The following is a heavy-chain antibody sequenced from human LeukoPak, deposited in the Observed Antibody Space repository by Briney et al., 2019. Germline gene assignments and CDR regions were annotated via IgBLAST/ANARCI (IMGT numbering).Heavy chain of an antibody. Sequence: SETLSLTCTVSGGSISSSSYYWGWIRQPPGKGLEWIGSIYYSGSTYYNPSLKSRVTISVDTSKNQFSLKLSSVTAADTAVYYCARDNDYYGSGSYYDYWGQGTLVTVSS. CDR2: IYYSGST. CDR1: GGSISSSSYY. CDR3: ARDNDYYGSGSYYDY. J-gene: IGHJ4*02. D-gene: IGHD3-10*01. V-gene: IGHV4-39*07.